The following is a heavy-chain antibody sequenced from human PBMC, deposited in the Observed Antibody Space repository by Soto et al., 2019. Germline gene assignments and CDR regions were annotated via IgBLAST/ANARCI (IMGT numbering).Heavy chain of an antibody. J-gene: IGHJ4*02. V-gene: IGHV1-18*01. Sequence: ASVKVSCKASGYTFTSYGISWVRQAPGQGLEWMGWISAYNGNTNYAQKLQGRVTMATDTSTSTAYMELRSLRSDDTAVYYCARQNYDFWSGPGPSMDYWGQGTLVTVSS. CDR2: ISAYNGNT. CDR1: GYTFTSYG. D-gene: IGHD3-3*01. CDR3: ARQNYDFWSGPGPSMDY.